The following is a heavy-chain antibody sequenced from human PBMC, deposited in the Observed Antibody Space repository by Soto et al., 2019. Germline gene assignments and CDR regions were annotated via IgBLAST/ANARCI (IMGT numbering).Heavy chain of an antibody. V-gene: IGHV6-1*01. CDR2: TYYRSKWNN. D-gene: IGHD1-1*01. J-gene: IGHJ6*02. CDR3: TRQRSTSAYYHGLDV. Sequence: SQTLSLTCATSGDSVSSNSAAWNWIRQSPSRGLEWLGRTYYRSKWNNDYAVSVRSRITINPDTSKNQFSLQLNSVTPEDTAVYYCTRQRSTSAYYHGLDVWGQGTTVTVSS. CDR1: GDSVSSNSAA.